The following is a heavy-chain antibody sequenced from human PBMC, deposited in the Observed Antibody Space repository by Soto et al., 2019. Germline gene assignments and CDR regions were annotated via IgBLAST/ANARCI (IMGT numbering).Heavy chain of an antibody. Sequence: EVQLLESWGGLVQPGGSLRLSCAASGFTFSSYAMSWVRQAPGKGLEWVSAISGSGGSTYYADSVKGRFTISRDNSKNPLYLQMNSLRDEDTAVYYCTKDPTPAGYSYGTAYFDYWGQGTLVTVSS. D-gene: IGHD5-18*01. CDR1: GFTFSSYA. CDR2: ISGSGGST. CDR3: TKDPTPAGYSYGTAYFDY. V-gene: IGHV3-23*01. J-gene: IGHJ4*02.